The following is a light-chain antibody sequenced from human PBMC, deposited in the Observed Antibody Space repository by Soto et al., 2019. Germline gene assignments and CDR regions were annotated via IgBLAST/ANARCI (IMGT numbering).Light chain of an antibody. CDR1: QSISSY. CDR3: QQSYSTLPIT. Sequence: DILMTQSPSSLSASLGDRVTITCRASQSISSYLNWYQQKPGKAPKLLIYTASSLQSGVPSRFSGSGSGTDFTLTISSLQPEDFATYYCQQSYSTLPITFGQGTRLEIK. V-gene: IGKV1-39*01. CDR2: TAS. J-gene: IGKJ5*01.